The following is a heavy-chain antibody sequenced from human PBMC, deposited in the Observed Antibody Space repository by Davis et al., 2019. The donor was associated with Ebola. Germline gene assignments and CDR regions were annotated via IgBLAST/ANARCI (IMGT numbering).Heavy chain of an antibody. CDR2: MNPNSGNT. Sequence: ASVKFSCFSSPSSFPPYSLHWVRQATGQGLEWMGWMNPNSGNTGYAQKFQGRVTMTRNTSISTAYMELSSLRSDDTAVYYCASKVDTAMVDYYGMDVRGQG. CDR3: ASKVDTAMVDYYGMDV. V-gene: IGHV1-8*01. J-gene: IGHJ6*02. D-gene: IGHD5-18*01. CDR1: PSSFPPYS.